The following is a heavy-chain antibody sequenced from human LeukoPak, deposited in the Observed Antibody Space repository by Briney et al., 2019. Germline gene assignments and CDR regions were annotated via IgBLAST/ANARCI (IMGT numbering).Heavy chain of an antibody. V-gene: IGHV1-24*01. CDR1: GHTLTELS. CDR2: FDPEDGET. D-gene: IGHD1-26*01. CDR3: ATRLSEWELRDY. Sequence: ASVKVSCKVSGHTLTELSMHWVRQAPGKGLEWMGGFDPEDGETIYAQKFQGRITMTEDTSTDTAYMELSSLRSEDTAVYYCATRLSEWELRDYWGQGTLVTVSS. J-gene: IGHJ4*02.